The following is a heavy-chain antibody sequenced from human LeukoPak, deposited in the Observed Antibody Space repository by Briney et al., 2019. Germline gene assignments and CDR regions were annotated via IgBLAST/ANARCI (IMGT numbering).Heavy chain of an antibody. Sequence: PGGSLRLSCAASGFTFSSYAMHWVRQAPGKGLEWVAVISYDGSNKYYADSVKGRFTVSRDNSKNTLYLQMNSLRAEDTAVYYRAIGDSLGELSSSFEYWGQGTLVTVSS. D-gene: IGHD3-16*02. J-gene: IGHJ4*02. CDR3: AIGDSLGELSSSFEY. CDR1: GFTFSSYA. V-gene: IGHV3-30-3*01. CDR2: ISYDGSNK.